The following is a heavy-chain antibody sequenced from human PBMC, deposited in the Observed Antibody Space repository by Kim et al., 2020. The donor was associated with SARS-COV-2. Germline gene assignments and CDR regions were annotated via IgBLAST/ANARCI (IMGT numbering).Heavy chain of an antibody. CDR1: GFTFSSYW. J-gene: IGHJ6*01. Sequence: GGSLRLSCAASGFTFSSYWMSWVRQAPGKGLEWVANIRNDGSEKYYVDSVKVRFTISIDNANYSLYLQMNSLRAEATAVSSCARATRGYSDSSVYYY. V-gene: IGHV3-7*01. D-gene: IGHD3-22*01. CDR3: ARATRGYSDSSVYYY. CDR2: IRNDGSEK.